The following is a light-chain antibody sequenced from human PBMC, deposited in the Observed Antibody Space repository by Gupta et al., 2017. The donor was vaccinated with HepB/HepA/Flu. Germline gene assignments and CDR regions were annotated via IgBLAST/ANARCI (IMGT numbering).Light chain of an antibody. J-gene: IGKJ3*01. CDR1: QSVSSSY. V-gene: IGKV3-20*01. CDR3: QQYGTSPFT. CDR2: GAS. Sequence: EIVLTQSPGTLYLSPGERATLSCRASQSVSSSYLAWSQQRPGQAPRLLIYGASSRATGIPDRFSGSESGTDFTLTISRLEPEDSAVYYCQQYGTSPFTFGPGTKVDIK.